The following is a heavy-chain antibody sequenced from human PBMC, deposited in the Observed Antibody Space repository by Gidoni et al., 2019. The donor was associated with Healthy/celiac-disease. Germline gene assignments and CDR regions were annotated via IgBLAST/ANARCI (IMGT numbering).Heavy chain of an antibody. J-gene: IGHJ6*03. V-gene: IGHV4-34*01. D-gene: IGHD6-6*01. CDR3: ARGKAARPLYYYYYYMDV. Sequence: QVQLQQWGAGLLKPSETLSLTCAVYGCSFSSYYWSWIRQPPGKGLEWIGEINHSGSTNYTPSLKSRVTISVDTSKNQFSLKLSSVTAADTAVYYCARGKAARPLYYYYYYMDVWGKGTTVTVSS. CDR2: INHSGST. CDR1: GCSFSSYY.